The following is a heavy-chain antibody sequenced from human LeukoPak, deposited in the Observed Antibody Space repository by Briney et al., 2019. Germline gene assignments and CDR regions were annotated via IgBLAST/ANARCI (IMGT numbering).Heavy chain of an antibody. CDR1: GGSFSGYY. J-gene: IGHJ6*02. D-gene: IGHD4-17*01. V-gene: IGHV4-34*01. CDR3: ARTLRGYGDYPPYYYYYYGMDV. Sequence: SETLSLTCAVYGGSFSGYYWSWIRQPPGKGLEWIGEINHSGSTNYNPSLKSRVAIPVDTSKNQFSLKLSSVTAADTAVYYCARTLRGYGDYPPYYYYYYGMDVWGQGTTVTVSS. CDR2: INHSGST.